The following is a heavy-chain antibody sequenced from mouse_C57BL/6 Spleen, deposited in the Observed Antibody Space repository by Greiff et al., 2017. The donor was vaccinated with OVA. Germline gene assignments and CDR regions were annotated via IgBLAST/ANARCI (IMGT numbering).Heavy chain of an antibody. CDR3: AKIYYYGSSLPFDV. D-gene: IGHD1-1*01. CDR1: GFSLTSYA. Sequence: VKLMESGPGLVAPSQSLSITCTVSGFSLTSYAISWVRQPPGKGLEWLGVIWTGGGTNYNSALKSRLSISKDNSKSQVFLKMNSLQTDDTARYYCAKIYYYGSSLPFDVWGTGTTVTVSS. V-gene: IGHV2-9-1*01. J-gene: IGHJ1*03. CDR2: IWTGGGT.